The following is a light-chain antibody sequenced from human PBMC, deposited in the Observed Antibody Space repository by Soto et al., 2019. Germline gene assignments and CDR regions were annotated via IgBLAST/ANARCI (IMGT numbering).Light chain of an antibody. CDR3: QQSYNTLTWT. CDR2: DAS. J-gene: IGKJ1*01. V-gene: IGKV1-39*01. Sequence: DIQITQSPSSLSASVGDRVIITCRASQTISTFLNWYQQKPGEAPRVLIYDASTLQTGVPSRSSGSGYGTDFTLTISSLQPEDFASYYCQQSYNTLTWTFGQGTKVDIK. CDR1: QTISTF.